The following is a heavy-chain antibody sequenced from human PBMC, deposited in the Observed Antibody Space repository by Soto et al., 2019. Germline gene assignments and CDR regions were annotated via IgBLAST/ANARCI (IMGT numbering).Heavy chain of an antibody. V-gene: IGHV3-43D*04. J-gene: IGHJ6*02. D-gene: IGHD4-17*01. Sequence: EMQLVESGGIVVQPGGSLRLSCASSGFTFDDYAMWWVRQAPGKGLEWVSLIYWDGDETYYADSVKGRCTISRDNTNNVVYLQMSSLRTEDTALYYCAKGATVTTNYHYCGVDAWGQGPTVPVPS. CDR1: GFTFDDYA. CDR2: IYWDGDET. CDR3: AKGATVTTNYHYCGVDA.